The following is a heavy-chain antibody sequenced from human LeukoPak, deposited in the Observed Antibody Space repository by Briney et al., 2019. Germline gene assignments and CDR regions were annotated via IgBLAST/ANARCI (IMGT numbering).Heavy chain of an antibody. D-gene: IGHD2-2*01. CDR2: ISSSSSYI. Sequence: GGSLRLSCAASGFTFSSYSMNWVRQAPGKGLEWVSSISSSSSYIYYADSVKGRFTISRDNAKNSLYLQMNSLRAEDTAVYYCARDGDCSSTSCYAHWGQGTLVTVSS. J-gene: IGHJ4*02. V-gene: IGHV3-21*01. CDR1: GFTFSSYS. CDR3: ARDGDCSSTSCYAH.